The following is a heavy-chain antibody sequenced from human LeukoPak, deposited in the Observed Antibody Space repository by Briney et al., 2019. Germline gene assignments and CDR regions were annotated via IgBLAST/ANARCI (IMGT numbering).Heavy chain of an antibody. D-gene: IGHD4-17*01. CDR1: GYSIISGYY. CDR3: ARGSWGTVTTFYFDY. Sequence: PSETLSLTCTVSGYSIISGYYWGWIRQPPGKGLEWIGSIYHSGSTYYNPSLKSRVTISVDTSKNQFSLKLSSVTAADTAVYYCARGSWGTVTTFYFDYWGQGTLVTVSS. CDR2: IYHSGST. V-gene: IGHV4-38-2*02. J-gene: IGHJ4*02.